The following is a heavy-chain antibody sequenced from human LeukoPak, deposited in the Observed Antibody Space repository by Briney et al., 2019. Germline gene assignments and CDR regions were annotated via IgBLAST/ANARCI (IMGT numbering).Heavy chain of an antibody. J-gene: IGHJ4*02. D-gene: IGHD6-13*01. CDR1: GFTFSSYA. Sequence: GGSLRLSCAASGFTFSSYAMHWVRQAPGKGLEWVAVIWNDGRRTFYADSVKGRFTISRDNSKNTLFLQMDSLRAEDTALYYCARDLSPNTAAGMYYFDYWGQGALVTVSS. V-gene: IGHV3-33*08. CDR3: ARDLSPNTAAGMYYFDY. CDR2: IWNDGRRT.